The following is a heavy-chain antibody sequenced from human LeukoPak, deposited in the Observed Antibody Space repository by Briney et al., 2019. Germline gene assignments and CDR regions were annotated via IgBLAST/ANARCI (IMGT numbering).Heavy chain of an antibody. CDR2: IYYSGST. D-gene: IGHD6-19*01. CDR3: ARYGGSGSCFDP. Sequence: SETLSLTCTVSGGPISSYYWSWIRQPPGKGLEWIGYIYYSGSTNYNPSLKSRVTISVDTSKTQFSLKLSYVTAADTAVYYCARYGGSGSCFDPWGQGTLVTVSS. CDR1: GGPISSYY. V-gene: IGHV4-59*01. J-gene: IGHJ5*02.